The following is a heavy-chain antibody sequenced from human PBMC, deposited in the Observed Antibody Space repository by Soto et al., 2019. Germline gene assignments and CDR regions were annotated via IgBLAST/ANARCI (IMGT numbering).Heavy chain of an antibody. CDR1: GFTFDNYV. D-gene: IGHD1-7*01. V-gene: IGHV3-9*01. Sequence: PGGSLRLSCAASGFTFDNYVMHWVRQARGKGLEWVSGISWNSNNIAYADSVKGRFTISRDNAKNSLYLQMNSLRTEDTALYYCAKDFGYGTSITWGQGTLVTVSS. J-gene: IGHJ5*02. CDR2: ISWNSNNI. CDR3: AKDFGYGTSIT.